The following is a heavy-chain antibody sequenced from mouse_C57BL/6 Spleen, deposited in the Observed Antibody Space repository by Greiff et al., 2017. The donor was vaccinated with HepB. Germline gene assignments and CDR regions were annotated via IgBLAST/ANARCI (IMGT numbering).Heavy chain of an antibody. CDR2: INPNNGGT. CDR1: GYTFIDYY. D-gene: IGHD2-1*01. J-gene: IGHJ3*01. CDR3: ASLYYGNYVPFAY. Sequence: EVQLQQSGPELVKPGASVKISCKASGYTFIDYYMNWVKQSHGKSLEWIGDINPNNGGTSYNQKFKGKATLTVDKSSSTAYMELRSLTSEDSAVYYCASLYYGNYVPFAYWGQGTLVTVSA. V-gene: IGHV1-26*01.